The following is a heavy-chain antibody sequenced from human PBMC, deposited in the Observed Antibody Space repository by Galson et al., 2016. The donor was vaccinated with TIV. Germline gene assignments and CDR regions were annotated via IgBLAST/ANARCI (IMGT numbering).Heavy chain of an antibody. V-gene: IGHV3-7*01. CDR1: GFTLSNHW. CDR2: IKKDGSEK. J-gene: IGHJ4*02. D-gene: IGHD3-10*01. CDR3: ARYGLGDTFDY. Sequence: SLRLSCAASGFTLSNHWMSWVRQAPGKGLEWVANIKKDGSEKAYVDSVEGRFTISRDNAKNSLFLQMNSLRAEDTAVYYCARYGLGDTFDYWGLGTLVTVSS.